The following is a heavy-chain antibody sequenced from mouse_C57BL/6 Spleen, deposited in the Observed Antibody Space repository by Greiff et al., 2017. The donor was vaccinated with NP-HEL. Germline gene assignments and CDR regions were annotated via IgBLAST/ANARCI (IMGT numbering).Heavy chain of an antibody. CDR1: GYTFTSYW. J-gene: IGHJ1*03. V-gene: IGHV1-55*01. D-gene: IGHD1-1*01. Sequence: VQLQQPGAELVKPGASVKMSCKASGYTFTSYWITWVKQRPGQGLEWIGDIYPGSGSTNYNEKFKSKATLTVDTSSSTAYMQLSSLTSEDSAVYYCARSNNYYGSGYWYFDVWGTGTTVTVSS. CDR2: IYPGSGST. CDR3: ARSNNYYGSGYWYFDV.